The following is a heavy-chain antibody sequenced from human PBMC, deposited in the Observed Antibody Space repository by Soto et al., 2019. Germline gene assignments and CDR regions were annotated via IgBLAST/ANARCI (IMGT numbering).Heavy chain of an antibody. Sequence: ASVKVSCKAPGYTVTAYYVHCVRQAPGQGLEWMGWINPNSGGTNYAQKFQGWVTMTRDTSISTVYMELSRLRFDDTAVYYCARMIAASGHYGMDVWGQGTTVTVS. J-gene: IGHJ6*02. CDR1: GYTVTAYY. CDR2: INPNSGGT. V-gene: IGHV1-2*04. D-gene: IGHD6-13*01. CDR3: ARMIAASGHYGMDV.